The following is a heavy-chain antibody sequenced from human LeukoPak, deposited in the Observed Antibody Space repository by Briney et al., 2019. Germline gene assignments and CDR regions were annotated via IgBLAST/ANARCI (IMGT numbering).Heavy chain of an antibody. CDR1: DDSITMYY. CDR2: VDHTGST. J-gene: IGHJ5*02. CDR3: ARAVTSSSSWYKWVNWFDP. V-gene: IGHV4-59*12. D-gene: IGHD6-13*01. Sequence: SETLSLTCSVSDDSITMYYWTWIRQPPGKGLEWIGYVDHTGSTNFNPSLNGRVSISRDTTKNLFSLKLSSVTAADTAVYYCARAVTSSSSWYKWVNWFDPWGQGTLVTVSS.